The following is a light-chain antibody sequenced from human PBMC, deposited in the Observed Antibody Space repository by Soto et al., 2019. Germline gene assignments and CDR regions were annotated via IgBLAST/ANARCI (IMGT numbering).Light chain of an antibody. Sequence: EIVMTQSPATLSVSPGERATLSCRASQSVSNNLAWYQQKPGQAPRLLIYGASTRATGIPARFSGSGSGTEFTLTISSRQSEDFAIYYCQQYNDWPPDTFGQGTRLEIK. CDR2: GAS. CDR3: QQYNDWPPDT. CDR1: QSVSNN. V-gene: IGKV3-15*01. J-gene: IGKJ5*01.